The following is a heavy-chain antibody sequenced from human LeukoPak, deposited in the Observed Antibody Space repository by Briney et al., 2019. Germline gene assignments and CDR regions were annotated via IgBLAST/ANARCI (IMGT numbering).Heavy chain of an antibody. Sequence: GASVKVSCKASGYTFTSYYMHWVRQAPGQGLEWMGIINPSGGSTSYAQKFQGRVTMTRDTSTSTVYMELSSLRSEDTAVYYCARDLVRYYDSSGYYSLHCWGQGTLVTVSS. V-gene: IGHV1-46*01. CDR3: ARDLVRYYDSSGYYSLHC. D-gene: IGHD3-22*01. J-gene: IGHJ4*02. CDR1: GYTFTSYY. CDR2: INPSGGST.